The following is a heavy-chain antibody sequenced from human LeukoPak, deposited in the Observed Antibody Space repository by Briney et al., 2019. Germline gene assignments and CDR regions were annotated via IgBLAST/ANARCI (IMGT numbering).Heavy chain of an antibody. CDR2: IIPILGIA. Sequence: GASVKVSCKASGGTFSSYAISWVRQAPGQGLEWMGRIIPILGIANYAQKFQGRVTITADKSTSTAYMELSSLRSEDTAVYYCARDDGSWPTFDYWGQGTLVTVSS. CDR1: GGTFSSYA. J-gene: IGHJ4*02. D-gene: IGHD5-24*01. V-gene: IGHV1-69*04. CDR3: ARDDGSWPTFDY.